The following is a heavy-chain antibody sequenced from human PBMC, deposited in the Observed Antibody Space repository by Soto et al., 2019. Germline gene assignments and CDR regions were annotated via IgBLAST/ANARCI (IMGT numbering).Heavy chain of an antibody. CDR2: IWYDGSNK. D-gene: IGHD3-3*01. V-gene: IGHV3-33*01. Sequence: QVQLVESGGGVVQPGRSLRLSCAASGFTFSSYGMHWVRQAPGKGLEWVAVIWYDGSNKYYADSVKGRFTISRDNSKNTLYLQMNSLRAEDTAVYYCARGDYDFWGGYYMSLDYYYGMDVWGQGTTVTVSS. J-gene: IGHJ6*02. CDR1: GFTFSSYG. CDR3: ARGDYDFWGGYYMSLDYYYGMDV.